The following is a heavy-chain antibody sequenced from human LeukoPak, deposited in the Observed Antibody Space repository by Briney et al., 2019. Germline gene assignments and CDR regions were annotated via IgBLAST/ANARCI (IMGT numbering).Heavy chain of an antibody. D-gene: IGHD6-19*01. J-gene: IGHJ6*03. V-gene: IGHV3-66*01. Sequence: GGSLRLSCAASEFSVGSNYMTWVRQAPGKGLEWVSLIYSGGSTYYADSVKGRFTISRDNSKNTLYLQMNSLRAEDTAVYYCAKVYRGAVANGYYYYYYMDVWGKGTTVTVSS. CDR2: IYSGGST. CDR3: AKVYRGAVANGYYYYYYMDV. CDR1: EFSVGSNY.